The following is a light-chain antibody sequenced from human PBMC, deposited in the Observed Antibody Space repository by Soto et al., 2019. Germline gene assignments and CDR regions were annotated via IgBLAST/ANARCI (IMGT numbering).Light chain of an antibody. V-gene: IGKV4-1*01. Sequence: DIVMTQSPDSLSVSLGERATINCKSSQTVFHSSYNKDFLAWYQQKPGQPPKLLFYWASTRESGVPARFSGGGSGTDFSLTISSLQPEDVAVYYCQQDYSSLTVGQGTKLEIK. CDR2: WAS. CDR1: QTVFHSSYNKDF. J-gene: IGKJ2*01. CDR3: QQDYSSLT.